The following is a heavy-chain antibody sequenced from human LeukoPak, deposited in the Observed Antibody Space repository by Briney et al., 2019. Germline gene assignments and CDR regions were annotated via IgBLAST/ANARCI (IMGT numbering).Heavy chain of an antibody. CDR2: IYYSGIT. D-gene: IGHD6-19*01. CDR1: GDSINSRSYY. Sequence: SETLSLTCTVSGDSINSRSYYWGWIRQPPGKGLEWIGSIYYSGITYYNPSLKSRVTISVDTSENQFSLRLISVTAADTAVYYCARHFPHMDYSGWKQVWFDPWGQGTLVTVSS. J-gene: IGHJ5*02. CDR3: ARHFPHMDYSGWKQVWFDP. V-gene: IGHV4-39*01.